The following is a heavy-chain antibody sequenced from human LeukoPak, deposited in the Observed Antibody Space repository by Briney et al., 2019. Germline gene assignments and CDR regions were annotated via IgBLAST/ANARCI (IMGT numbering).Heavy chain of an antibody. CDR2: ISGSGGST. CDR3: AKDPVTVSQENWFDP. CDR1: GFTFSSYA. J-gene: IGHJ5*02. Sequence: GRSLRLSCAASGFTFSSYAMHWVRQAPGKGLEWVSAISGSGGSTYYADSVKGRFTISRDNSKNTLYLQMNSLRAEDTAVYYCAKDPVTVSQENWFDPWGQGTLVTVSS. V-gene: IGHV3-23*01.